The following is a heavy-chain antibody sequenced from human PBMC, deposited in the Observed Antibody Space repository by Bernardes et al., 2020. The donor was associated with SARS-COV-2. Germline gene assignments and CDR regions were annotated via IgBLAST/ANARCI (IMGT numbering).Heavy chain of an antibody. J-gene: IGHJ5*02. D-gene: IGHD3-3*01. CDR1: GFTFSSYW. Sequence: GGSLRLSCAASGFTFSSYWMSWVRQAPGKGLEWVANIKGDGSQISSVDSVRGRFTISRDNARNLLYLQMNSLRAEDTAVYYCAKGRNNDFWSGYFGGDRWGQGTLVSVSS. CDR3: AKGRNNDFWSGYFGGDR. CDR2: IKGDGSQI. V-gene: IGHV3-7*03.